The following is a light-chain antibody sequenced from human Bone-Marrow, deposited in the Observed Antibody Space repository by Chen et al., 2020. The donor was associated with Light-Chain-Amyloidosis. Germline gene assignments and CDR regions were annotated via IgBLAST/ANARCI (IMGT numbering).Light chain of an antibody. CDR1: QDIGDW. V-gene: IGKV1-5*03. Sequence: DIRMTQSPSTLSASVGDRVTITCRVSQDIGDWLAWFQHKPGRAPNLLIYRASNLESGVPSRFTGSGSGTDFTLTISSLQPDDFATYFCQQYKSYTFTFGPGTKL. CDR3: QQYKSYTFT. J-gene: IGKJ2*01. CDR2: RAS.